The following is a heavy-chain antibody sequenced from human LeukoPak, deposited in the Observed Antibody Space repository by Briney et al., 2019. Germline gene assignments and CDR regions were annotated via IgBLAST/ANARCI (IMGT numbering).Heavy chain of an antibody. V-gene: IGHV5-51*01. Sequence: GESLKISCKGSGYSFTSYWIGWGRQVPGKGLGWIGIIYPGDSDTRYSPSFQGQVTISADKSISTAYLQWSSLKASDTAMYYCARRSIAAAGSGVDYWGQGTLVTVSS. D-gene: IGHD6-13*01. CDR2: IYPGDSDT. CDR3: ARRSIAAAGSGVDY. CDR1: GYSFTSYW. J-gene: IGHJ4*02.